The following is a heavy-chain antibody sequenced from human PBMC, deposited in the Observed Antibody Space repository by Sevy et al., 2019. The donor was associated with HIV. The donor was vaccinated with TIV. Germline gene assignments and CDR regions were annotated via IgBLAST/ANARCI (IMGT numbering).Heavy chain of an antibody. V-gene: IGHV3-30-3*01. CDR2: ISYDGSNK. CDR1: GFTFSSYA. Sequence: GGSLRLSCAASGFTFSSYAMHWVRQAPGKGLEWVAVISYDGSNKYYADSVKGRFTISRDNSKNTLYLQMNSLRDEDTAVYYCARDNDYSGGSCSYYYGMDVWGQGTTVTVSS. J-gene: IGHJ6*02. CDR3: ARDNDYSGGSCSYYYGMDV. D-gene: IGHD2-15*01.